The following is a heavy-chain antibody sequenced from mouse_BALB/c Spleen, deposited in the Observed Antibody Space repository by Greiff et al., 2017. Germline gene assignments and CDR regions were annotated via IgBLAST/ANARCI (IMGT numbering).Heavy chain of an antibody. J-gene: IGHJ4*01. CDR2: IDPSDSYT. CDR3: ARRTSMITGYAMDY. D-gene: IGHD2-4*01. Sequence: QVQLKQPGAELVKPGASVKLSCKASGYTFTSYWMHWVKQRPGQGLEWIGEIDPSDSYTNYNQKFKGKATLTVDKSSSTAYMQLSSLTSEDSAVYYCARRTSMITGYAMDYWGQGTSVTVSS. V-gene: IGHV1-69*02. CDR1: GYTFTSYW.